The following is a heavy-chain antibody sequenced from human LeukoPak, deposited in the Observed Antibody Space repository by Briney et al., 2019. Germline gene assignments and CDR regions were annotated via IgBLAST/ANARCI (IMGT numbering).Heavy chain of an antibody. D-gene: IGHD1-14*01. CDR1: GYTFTSYD. Sequence: GASVKVSCKASGYTFTSYDINRVRQSTGQGLEWMGWMNPNSANTGYAQKFQGRVTMTMNTSISTAYMELSSLRFEDTAVYYCARGRGQFQVPRIDPWGQGTLVTVSS. J-gene: IGHJ5*02. V-gene: IGHV1-8*01. CDR2: MNPNSANT. CDR3: ARGRGQFQVPRIDP.